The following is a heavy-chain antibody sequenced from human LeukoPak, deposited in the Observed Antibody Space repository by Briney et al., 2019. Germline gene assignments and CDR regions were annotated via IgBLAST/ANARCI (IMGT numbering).Heavy chain of an antibody. CDR2: IYYSGST. J-gene: IGHJ4*02. V-gene: IGHV4-59*01. D-gene: IGHD4-17*01. Sequence: PSETLSLTCTVSGGSISSYYWSWIRQPPGKGLEWIGYIYYSGSTNYNPSLKSRVTISVDTSKNQFSLKLSSVSAADTAVYYCAREGTTVTHFDYWGQGTLVTVSS. CDR3: AREGTTVTHFDY. CDR1: GGSISSYY.